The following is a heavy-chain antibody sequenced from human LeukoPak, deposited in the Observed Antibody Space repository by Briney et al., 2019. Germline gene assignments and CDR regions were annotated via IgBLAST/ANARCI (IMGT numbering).Heavy chain of an antibody. J-gene: IGHJ6*03. CDR3: ARVVPMVQYYNSYMDV. CDR2: TSEGSSNL. V-gene: IGHV3-48*01. CDR1: GFNFGTCG. D-gene: IGHD2-8*01. Sequence: GGSLRLSCAASGFNFGTCGMNWVRQAPGEGLEWIAYTSEGSSNLQYAGSVKGRFTISKDNAKGSLYLQMNSLRAEDTAVYYCARVVPMVQYYNSYMDVWGKGTTVTVSS.